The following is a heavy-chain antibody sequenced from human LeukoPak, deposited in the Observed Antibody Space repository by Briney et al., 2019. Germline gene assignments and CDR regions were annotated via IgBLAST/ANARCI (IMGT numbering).Heavy chain of an antibody. J-gene: IGHJ4*02. V-gene: IGHV4-39*07. CDR2: TYYSGTT. D-gene: IGHD3-16*01. Sequence: SETLSLTCTVSGGSVSSSSYYWGWIRQPLGKGPEWIGTTYYSGTTYYNPSLKSRVTISVDTSKKQFSLNLRSVTAADTAVYYCARGGVLKSVDYWGQGTLVTVSS. CDR3: ARGGVLKSVDY. CDR1: GGSVSSSSYY.